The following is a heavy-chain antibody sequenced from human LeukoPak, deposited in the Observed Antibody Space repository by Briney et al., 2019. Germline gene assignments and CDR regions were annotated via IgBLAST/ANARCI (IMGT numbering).Heavy chain of an antibody. J-gene: IGHJ4*02. CDR2: INTYNGNT. CDR1: GYTFTTFG. Sequence: ASVKASCKASGYTFTTFGITWVRQAPGQGLEWMGWINTYNGNTSYAQNLQGRVTMTTDTSTSTAYMELRSLTSDDTAVYYCARLGSDCGGGNCYWGQGTLVTVSS. V-gene: IGHV1-18*01. D-gene: IGHD2-15*01. CDR3: ARLGSDCGGGNCY.